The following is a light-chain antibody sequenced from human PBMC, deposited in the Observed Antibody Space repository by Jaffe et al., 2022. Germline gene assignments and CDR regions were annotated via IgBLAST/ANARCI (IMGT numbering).Light chain of an antibody. Sequence: DIVMTQSPDSLAVSLGERATINCKSSQSVLYSSSNKNYLAWYQQKPGQPPKLLIYWASTRESGVPDRFSGSGSGTDFTLTISSLQAEDVAVYYCQQYYSTPPLTFGGGTKVAI. CDR2: WAS. J-gene: IGKJ4*01. CDR1: QSVLYSSSNKNY. V-gene: IGKV4-1*01. CDR3: QQYYSTPPLT.